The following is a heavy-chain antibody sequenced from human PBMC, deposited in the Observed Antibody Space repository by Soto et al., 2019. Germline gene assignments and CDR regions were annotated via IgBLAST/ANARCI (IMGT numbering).Heavy chain of an antibody. V-gene: IGHV1-18*01. J-gene: IGHJ4*02. Sequence: ASVKVSCKASGYTFTSYGISWVRQAPGQGLEWMGWISAYNGNTNYAQKLQGRVTMTTDTSTSTAYMELRSLRSGDTAVYYCARDQYYYDSSGQSLGYYWGQGTLVTVSS. CDR2: ISAYNGNT. CDR1: GYTFTSYG. CDR3: ARDQYYYDSSGQSLGYY. D-gene: IGHD3-22*01.